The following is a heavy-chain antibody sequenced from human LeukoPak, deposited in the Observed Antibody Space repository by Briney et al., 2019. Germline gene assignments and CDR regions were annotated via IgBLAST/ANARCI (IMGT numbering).Heavy chain of an antibody. CDR1: GFTFCTHW. J-gene: IGHJ6*02. CDR2: LNSDGSST. Sequence: GGSLRLSCAASGFTFCTHWMHWVRHAPGKGLVWASRLNSDGSSTHYAGSVQGRFTISRDNAKNTLYLQMNSLRAEDTAVYYCAREYYYNIDVWGQGTTVTVSS. CDR3: AREYYYNIDV. V-gene: IGHV3-74*01.